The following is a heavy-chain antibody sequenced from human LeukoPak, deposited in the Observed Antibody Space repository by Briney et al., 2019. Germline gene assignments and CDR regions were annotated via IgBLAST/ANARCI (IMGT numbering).Heavy chain of an antibody. CDR1: GFTFSSYW. V-gene: IGHV3-7*01. CDR2: MKEDGSEK. Sequence: PGGSLRLSCAASGFTFSSYWMTWVRQAPGKGLEWVACMKEDGSEKYYVDSVKGRFTISRDNAKNSLYLQMSSLRAEDTAVYYCTRVEETATTAAIIRKYSYYYYYMDVWGKGNTVTVSS. CDR3: TRVEETATTAAIIRKYSYYYYYMDV. D-gene: IGHD4-11*01. J-gene: IGHJ6*03.